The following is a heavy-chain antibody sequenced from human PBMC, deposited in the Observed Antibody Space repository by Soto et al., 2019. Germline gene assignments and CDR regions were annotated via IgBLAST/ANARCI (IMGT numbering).Heavy chain of an antibody. Sequence: QVQLQESGPGLVKPSQTLSLTCTVSGGSISSGGYYWSWIRQHPGKGLEWIGYIYYSGSTYYNPSLKSRVTISVDTSKNQFSLKLSSVTAADTAVNYCARERVRLTDSSGYPRYYFDYWGQGTLVTVSS. D-gene: IGHD3-22*01. CDR2: IYYSGST. CDR3: ARERVRLTDSSGYPRYYFDY. CDR1: GGSISSGGYY. J-gene: IGHJ4*02. V-gene: IGHV4-31*03.